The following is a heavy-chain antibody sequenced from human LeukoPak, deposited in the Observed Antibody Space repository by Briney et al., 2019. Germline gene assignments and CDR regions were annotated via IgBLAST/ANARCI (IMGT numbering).Heavy chain of an antibody. CDR3: ARILEAYYDILTGYYNDHYYYGMDV. D-gene: IGHD3-9*01. V-gene: IGHV1-18*04. CDR1: GYTFTSYG. CDR2: TSAYNGNT. J-gene: IGHJ6*04. Sequence: ASVKVSCKASGYTFTSYGISRVRQAPGQGVEGMGWTSAYNGNTNYAQKLQGRVTMTTDTSTSTAYMELRSLKSDVTAVYYCARILEAYYDILTGYYNDHYYYGMDVWGKGTTVTVSS.